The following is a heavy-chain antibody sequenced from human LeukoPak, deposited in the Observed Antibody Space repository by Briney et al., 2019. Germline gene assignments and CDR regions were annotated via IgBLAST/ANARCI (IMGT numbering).Heavy chain of an antibody. V-gene: IGHV4-59*08. D-gene: IGHD2-8*02. CDR3: ARQRTIPVADG. CDR2: IYYSGST. CDR1: GFALSSHW. J-gene: IGHJ4*02. Sequence: PGGSLRLSCAASGFALSSHWMTWVRQPPGKGLEWIGTIYYSGSTYYNPSLKSRVTISVDTSRNQFSLNLRSLTAADTAVYYCARQRTIPVADGWGQGTLVTVSS.